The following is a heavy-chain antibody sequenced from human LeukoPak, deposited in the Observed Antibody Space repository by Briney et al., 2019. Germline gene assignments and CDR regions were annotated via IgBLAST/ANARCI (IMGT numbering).Heavy chain of an antibody. Sequence: GGSLRLSCAASGFTFRSYGMHWVRQAPGRGLEWVAVIWYEGSDKHYADSAKGRFTISRDNSKNTLYLQLNSLRAEDTAVYYCARGSSSWYYFDYWGQGTLVTVSS. CDR1: GFTFRSYG. V-gene: IGHV3-33*01. CDR2: IWYEGSDK. CDR3: ARGSSSWYYFDY. D-gene: IGHD6-13*01. J-gene: IGHJ4*02.